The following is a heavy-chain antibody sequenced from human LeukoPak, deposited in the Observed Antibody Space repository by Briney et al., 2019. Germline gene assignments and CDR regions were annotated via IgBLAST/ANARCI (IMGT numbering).Heavy chain of an antibody. D-gene: IGHD4-17*01. Sequence: GGSLRLSCGASGFTFDDYAMHWVRQAPGKGLEWVSLISGDGGSTYYADSVKGRFTISRDNSKNSLYLQMNSLRTEDTALYYCAKDDSYGDHVKFDYWGQGTLVTVSS. CDR2: ISGDGGST. CDR3: AKDDSYGDHVKFDY. CDR1: GFTFDDYA. J-gene: IGHJ4*02. V-gene: IGHV3-43*02.